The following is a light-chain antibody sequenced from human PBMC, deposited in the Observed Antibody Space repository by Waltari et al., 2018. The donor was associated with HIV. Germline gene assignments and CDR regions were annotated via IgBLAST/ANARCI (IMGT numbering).Light chain of an antibody. CDR3: AAWTDSRYVV. CDR2: RNN. Sequence: QSVLSQPPSASGTPGQRVTISCSGSSSNIGSNFVYWYQQFPGTAPKLLIYRNNQRPSGVPDRFSGSKSGTSASLAISGLRSEDEADYYCAAWTDSRYVVFGGGTKLTVL. J-gene: IGLJ2*01. V-gene: IGLV1-47*01. CDR1: SSNIGSNF.